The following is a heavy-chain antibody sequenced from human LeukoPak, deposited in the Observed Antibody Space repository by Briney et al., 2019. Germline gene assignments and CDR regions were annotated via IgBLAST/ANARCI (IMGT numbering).Heavy chain of an antibody. Sequence: PSETLSLTCTVSGGSISSYYWSWIRQPPGKGLDWIGYIYYSGSTHYNPSLKSRVTISVDTSKNQSSLKLSSVTAADTAVYYCARYGGNFDYWGQGTLVTVSS. CDR1: GGSISSYY. D-gene: IGHD4-23*01. J-gene: IGHJ4*02. CDR2: IYYSGST. V-gene: IGHV4-59*01. CDR3: ARYGGNFDY.